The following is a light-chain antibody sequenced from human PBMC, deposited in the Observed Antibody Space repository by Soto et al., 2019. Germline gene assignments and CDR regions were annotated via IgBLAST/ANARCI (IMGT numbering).Light chain of an antibody. CDR3: QQYNSYSPPLT. CDR1: QSISSW. CDR2: DAS. V-gene: IGKV1-5*01. J-gene: IGKJ4*01. Sequence: DIQMTQSPSTLSASVGDRVTITCRASQSISSWLAWYQQKPGKAPKLLIYDASSLESGVPSRFSGSGSGTEFTLTISSLQPHDFATYYCQQYNSYSPPLTFGGGTKVEIK.